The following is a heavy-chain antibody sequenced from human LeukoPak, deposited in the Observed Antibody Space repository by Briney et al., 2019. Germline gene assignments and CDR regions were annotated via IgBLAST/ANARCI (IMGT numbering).Heavy chain of an antibody. CDR1: GFTVSSNY. Sequence: GGSLRLSCAASGFTVSSNYMSWVRQAPGKGLEWVSVIYSGGSTDYADSVKGRFTISRDNAKNSLYLQMNSLRAEDTAVYYCAREAGYRARDFDYWGQGTLVTVSS. J-gene: IGHJ4*02. V-gene: IGHV3-53*01. CDR2: IYSGGST. D-gene: IGHD5-12*01. CDR3: AREAGYRARDFDY.